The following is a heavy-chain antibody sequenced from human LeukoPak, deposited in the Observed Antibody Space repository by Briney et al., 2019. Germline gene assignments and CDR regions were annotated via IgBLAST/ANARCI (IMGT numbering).Heavy chain of an antibody. CDR2: MNPNSGNT. CDR1: GYTFTSYD. D-gene: IGHD3-22*01. CDR3: ASDYYDSSGYYYNWFDP. Sequence: GASVKVSCKASGYTFTSYDINWVRQATGQGLEWMGWMNPNSGNTGYAQKFQGRVTMTRNTSISTAYMELSSLRSEDTAVYYCASDYYDSSGYYYNWFDPWGQGTLVTVSS. V-gene: IGHV1-8*01. J-gene: IGHJ5*02.